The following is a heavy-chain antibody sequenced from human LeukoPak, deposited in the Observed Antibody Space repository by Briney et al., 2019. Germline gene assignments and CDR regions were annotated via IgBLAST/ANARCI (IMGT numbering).Heavy chain of an antibody. CDR2: INHSGST. V-gene: IGHV4-34*01. CDR3: AREKTAPLYYFDY. J-gene: IGHJ4*02. Sequence: PSETLSLTCAVYGGSSVVTTGAGSASPQGRGWSGLGEINHSGSTNYNPSLKSRVTISVDTSKNQFSLKLSSVTAADTAVYYCAREKTAPLYYFDYWGQGTLVTVSS. CDR1: GGSSVVTT.